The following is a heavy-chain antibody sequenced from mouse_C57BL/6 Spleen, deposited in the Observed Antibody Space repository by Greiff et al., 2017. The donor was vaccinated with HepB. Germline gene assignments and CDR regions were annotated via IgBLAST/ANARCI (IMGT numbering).Heavy chain of an antibody. CDR3: ARGVYYGNNYYAMDY. CDR1: GYTFTSYW. V-gene: IGHV1-69*01. D-gene: IGHD2-1*01. J-gene: IGHJ4*01. Sequence: QVQLQQPGAELVMPGASVKLSCKASGYTFTSYWMHWVMQRPGQGLEWIGEIDPSDSYTNYNQKFKGKSTLTVDKSSSTAYMQLSSLTSEDSAVYYCARGVYYGNNYYAMDYWGQGTSVTVSS. CDR2: IDPSDSYT.